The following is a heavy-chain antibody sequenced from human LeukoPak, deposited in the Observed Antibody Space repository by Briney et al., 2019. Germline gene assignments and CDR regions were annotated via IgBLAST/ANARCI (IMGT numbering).Heavy chain of an antibody. CDR1: GCSLRTSGEG. Sequence: SSLTLSYPTPALTLTCNFSGCSLRTSGEGVGWIRQLPAKALEWISLIKWHDGKSNTPSLKSRPAITKDASKNQVVLAMTNMDPVDTATYYCARDGTPFVTAFDIWGEGTMVSVS. J-gene: IGHJ3*02. D-gene: IGHD1-14*01. CDR2: IKWHDGK. V-gene: IGHV2-5*01. CDR3: ARDGTPFVTAFDI.